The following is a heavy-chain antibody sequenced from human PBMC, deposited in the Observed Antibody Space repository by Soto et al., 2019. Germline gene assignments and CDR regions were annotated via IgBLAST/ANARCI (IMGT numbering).Heavy chain of an antibody. D-gene: IGHD1-26*01. V-gene: IGHV1-2*04. J-gene: IGHJ6*02. CDR2: INPNSGGT. Sequence: ASVKVSCKASGYTFTGYYMHWVRQAPGQGLEWMGWINPNSGGTNYAQKFQGWVTMTRDTSISTAYMELSRLRSDDTAVYYCARTNRGYSGSYYYYYYGMDVWGQGTTVTVSS. CDR1: GYTFTGYY. CDR3: ARTNRGYSGSYYYYYYGMDV.